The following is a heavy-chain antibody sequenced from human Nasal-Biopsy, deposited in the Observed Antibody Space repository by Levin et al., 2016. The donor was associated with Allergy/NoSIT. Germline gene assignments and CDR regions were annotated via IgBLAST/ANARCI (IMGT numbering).Heavy chain of an antibody. Sequence: GESLKISCAASGFSFSSYAMTWVRQTPGKGLEWVSSISGGGSDGSRTTYYADSVKGRFTISRDNSKNTLFLQVNSLRAEDTAVYYCAKDRDDQLPFGVDYWGQGTLVTVSS. CDR2: ISGGGSDGSRTT. CDR3: AKDRDDQLPFGVDY. CDR1: GFSFSSYA. V-gene: IGHV3-23*01. J-gene: IGHJ4*02. D-gene: IGHD2-2*01.